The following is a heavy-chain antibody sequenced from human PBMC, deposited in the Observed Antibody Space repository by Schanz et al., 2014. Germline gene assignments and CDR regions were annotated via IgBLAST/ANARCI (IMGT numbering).Heavy chain of an antibody. Sequence: QVQLVQSGAEVKKPGSSVTVSCKASGDTLSSYGISWVRQAPGQGLEWMGWINTNTGNPTYAQGFTGRFVFSLDTSVSTAYLQISSLKAEDTAVYYCARGGVVVVTAALNWFDPWGQGTLVTVSS. CDR3: ARGGVVVVTAALNWFDP. J-gene: IGHJ5*02. D-gene: IGHD2-15*01. CDR1: GDTLSSYG. V-gene: IGHV7-4-1*02. CDR2: INTNTGNP.